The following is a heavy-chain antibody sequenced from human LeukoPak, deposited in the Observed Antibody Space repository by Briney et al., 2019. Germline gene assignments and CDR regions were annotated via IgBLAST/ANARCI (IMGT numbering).Heavy chain of an antibody. D-gene: IGHD3-10*01. CDR1: GGSISSYY. CDR3: AGYYGSGQWDN. J-gene: IGHJ4*02. Sequence: SETLSLTSTVSGGSISSYYWSWIRQPPGKGLEWIGYTYNSGSSSYSPSFKSRVTISTDTPRNQFFLRLTSVTAADTAVYYCAGYYGSGQWDNWGQGTLVTVSS. CDR2: TYNSGSS. V-gene: IGHV4-59*12.